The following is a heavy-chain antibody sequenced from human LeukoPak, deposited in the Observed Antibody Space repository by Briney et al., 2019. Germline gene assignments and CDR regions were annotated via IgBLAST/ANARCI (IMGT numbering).Heavy chain of an antibody. V-gene: IGHV3-48*04. D-gene: IGHD2-15*01. CDR2: ISRSNTV. CDR3: ATDRYCSGGSCYSGVFDP. CDR1: GFTFGSYS. Sequence: GGSLRLACAVSGFTFGSYSMNWVRQAPGKGLEWVAYISRSNTVYYGDSVKGRFTISRDNAKNSLYLQMNSLRAEDTAVYYCATDRYCSGGSCYSGVFDPWGQGTLVTVSS. J-gene: IGHJ5*02.